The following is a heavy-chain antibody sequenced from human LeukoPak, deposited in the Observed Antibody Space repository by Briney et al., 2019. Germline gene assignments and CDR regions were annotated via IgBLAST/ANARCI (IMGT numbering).Heavy chain of an antibody. CDR3: AREYNSPVTDFDY. CDR1: GFSFSNFW. D-gene: IGHD5-24*01. Sequence: GGSLRLSCAASGFSFSNFWMTWVRQAPGKGLEWVGNINKDGSERYYGDSVKGRFTISRDNAKNSLFLQMNSLRVEDTAVYYRAREYNSPVTDFDYWGQGTLVTVSS. V-gene: IGHV3-7*01. CDR2: INKDGSER. J-gene: IGHJ4*02.